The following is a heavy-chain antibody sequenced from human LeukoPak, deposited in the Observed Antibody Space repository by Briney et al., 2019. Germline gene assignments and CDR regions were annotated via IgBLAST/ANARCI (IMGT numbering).Heavy chain of an antibody. Sequence: ASVKVSSKASGYTFTSYGISWVLQAPGQGLEWMGWISAYNGNTNYAQKLKGRVTMTTDTSTSTAYMELESLRSEDTPAYYSARGDRSVSLTFSDSCGQGPLVNVSS. CDR1: GYTFTSYG. V-gene: IGHV1-18*01. D-gene: IGHD3-22*01. CDR3: ARGDRSVSLTFSDS. J-gene: IGHJ4*02. CDR2: ISAYNGNT.